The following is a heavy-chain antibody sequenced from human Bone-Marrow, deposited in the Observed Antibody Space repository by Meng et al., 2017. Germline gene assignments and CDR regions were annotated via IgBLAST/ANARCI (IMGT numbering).Heavy chain of an antibody. CDR1: GYTFTSYG. CDR3: ARTYYYDSSGYYSSRY. J-gene: IGHJ4*02. Sequence: QVQLVQAGAEVKKPGASVKVSCKASGYTFTSYGISWVRQAPGQGLEWMGWISAYNGNTNYAQKLQGRVTMTTDTSTSTAYMELRSLRSDDTAVYYCARTYYYDSSGYYSSRYWGQGTLVTVSS. V-gene: IGHV1-18*01. D-gene: IGHD3-22*01. CDR2: ISAYNGNT.